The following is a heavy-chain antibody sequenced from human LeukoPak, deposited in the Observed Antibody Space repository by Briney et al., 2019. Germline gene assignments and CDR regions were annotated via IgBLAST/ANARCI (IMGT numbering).Heavy chain of an antibody. CDR2: IYSGGST. J-gene: IGHJ4*02. CDR3: ARDGRKFASETYLYYFDY. D-gene: IGHD1-26*01. Sequence: GGSLRLSCAASGFTFSSYWMSWVRQAPGKGLEWVSIIYSGGSTYYADSVKGRFTISRDNSKNTLYLQMNSLRAEDTAVYYCARDGRKFASETYLYYFDYWGQGTLVTVSS. CDR1: GFTFSSYW. V-gene: IGHV3-66*01.